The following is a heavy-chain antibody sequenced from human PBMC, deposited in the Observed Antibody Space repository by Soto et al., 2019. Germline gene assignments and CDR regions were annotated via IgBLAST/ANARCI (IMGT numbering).Heavy chain of an antibody. D-gene: IGHD3-22*01. Sequence: GGSLRLSCAASGFTFSSYAMSWVRQAPGKGLEWVSAISGSGGSTYYADSVKGRFTISRDNSKNTLYLQMNSLRAEDTAVYYCAKGSGYYDSSGYYSSDAFDIWGQGTMVTVS. CDR1: GFTFSSYA. CDR3: AKGSGYYDSSGYYSSDAFDI. CDR2: ISGSGGST. V-gene: IGHV3-23*01. J-gene: IGHJ3*02.